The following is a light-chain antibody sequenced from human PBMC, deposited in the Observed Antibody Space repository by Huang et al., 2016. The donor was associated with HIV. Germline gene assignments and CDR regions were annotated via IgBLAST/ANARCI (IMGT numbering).Light chain of an antibody. J-gene: IGKJ2*01. CDR1: QNVRSS. Sequence: EIVLTQSPAILSVSPGARATLSCRASQNVRSSVAWYQQRPGQPPRLRISGASTRATGIPARFSGSGSGTEFTLTISSLQSEDFAVYYCQQYENWPPEYTFGQGTKLEL. CDR3: QQYENWPPEYT. CDR2: GAS. V-gene: IGKV3-15*01.